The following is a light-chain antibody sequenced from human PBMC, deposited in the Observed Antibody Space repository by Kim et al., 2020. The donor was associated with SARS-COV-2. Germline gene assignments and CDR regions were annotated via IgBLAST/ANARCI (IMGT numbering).Light chain of an antibody. CDR3: SSYTSSSTYV. CDR2: DVS. CDR1: SSDVGGYNY. J-gene: IGLJ1*01. Sequence: GQSITISCTGTSSDVGGYNYVSWYQQHPGKAPKHMIYDVSKRPSGVSNRFSGSKSGNTASLTISGLQAEDEPDYYCSSYTSSSTYVFGTGTKVTVL. V-gene: IGLV2-14*04.